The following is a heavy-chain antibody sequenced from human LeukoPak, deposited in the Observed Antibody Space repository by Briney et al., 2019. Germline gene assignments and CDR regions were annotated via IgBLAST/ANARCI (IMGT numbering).Heavy chain of an antibody. CDR3: ARGSYYDFWSGYYYYFDY. D-gene: IGHD3-3*01. V-gene: IGHV1-8*03. J-gene: IGHJ4*02. CDR1: GYTFTSYD. CDR2: MNPNSGNT. Sequence: ASVKVSCKASGYTFTSYDSNWVRQATGQGLEWMGWMNPNSGNTGYARKFQGRVTITRNTYISTAYVELSSLRSEDTAVYYCARGSYYDFWSGYYYYFDYWGQGNLVTVSS.